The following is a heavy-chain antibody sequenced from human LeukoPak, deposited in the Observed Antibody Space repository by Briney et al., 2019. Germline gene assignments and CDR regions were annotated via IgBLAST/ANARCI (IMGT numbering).Heavy chain of an antibody. CDR3: TTDWVPGYSSSWYGSGQNWFDP. CDR2: IKSKTDGGTT. Sequence: GGSLRLSCAASGFTFSNAWMSWVRQAPGKGLEWVGRIKSKTDGGTTDYAAPVKGRFTISRDDSKNTLYLQMNSLKTEDTAVYYCTTDWVPGYSSSWYGSGQNWFDPWGQGTLVTVSS. V-gene: IGHV3-15*01. D-gene: IGHD6-13*01. J-gene: IGHJ5*02. CDR1: GFTFSNAW.